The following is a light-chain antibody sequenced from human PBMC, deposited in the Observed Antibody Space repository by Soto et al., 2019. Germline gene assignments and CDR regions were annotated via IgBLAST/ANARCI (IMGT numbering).Light chain of an antibody. J-gene: IGKJ1*01. CDR1: QSVSVH. V-gene: IGKV3-11*01. CDR2: DAS. Sequence: EIVLTQSPGTLSLSPGERATLSCRASQSVSVHLAWYQQKPGQAPRLLIYDASNRATGIPARFSGSGSWTGFHLTISSSGPEELAVYHCVQRSTWPWTCGQGSKVEIK. CDR3: VQRSTWPWT.